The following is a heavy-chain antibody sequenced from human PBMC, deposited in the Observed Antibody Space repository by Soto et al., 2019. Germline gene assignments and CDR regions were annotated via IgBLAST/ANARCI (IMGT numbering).Heavy chain of an antibody. V-gene: IGHV3-15*01. CDR1: GFTFSNAW. D-gene: IGHD2-21*02. J-gene: IGHJ1*01. Sequence: GGSLRLSCAASGFTFSNAWMSWVRQAPGKGLEWVGRIKSKTDGGTTDYAAPVKGRFTISRDDSKNTLYLQMNSLKTEDTAVYYCTTGTSVVTARGYFQHWGQGTLVTVSS. CDR3: TTGTSVVTARGYFQH. CDR2: IKSKTDGGTT.